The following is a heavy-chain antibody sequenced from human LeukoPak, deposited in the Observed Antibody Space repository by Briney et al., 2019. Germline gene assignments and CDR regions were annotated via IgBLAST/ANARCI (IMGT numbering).Heavy chain of an antibody. CDR3: ASALSKQHGYFDY. Sequence: AETLSLTCTVSGYSISSGYYWSWIRQPPGKGLAWIGSIYHSGSTYYNPSLKSRVTISVDTSKNQFSLKLSSVTAADTAVYYCASALSKQHGYFDYWGQGTLVTVSS. D-gene: IGHD6-13*01. V-gene: IGHV4-38-2*02. CDR1: GYSISSGYY. J-gene: IGHJ4*02. CDR2: IYHSGST.